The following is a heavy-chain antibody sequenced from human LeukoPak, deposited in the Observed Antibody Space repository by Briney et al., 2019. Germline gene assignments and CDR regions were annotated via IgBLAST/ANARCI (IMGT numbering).Heavy chain of an antibody. CDR2: IYHSGST. CDR1: GYSISSGYY. J-gene: IGHJ4*02. D-gene: IGHD3-10*01. CDR3: ARDRGGPGIPDY. V-gene: IGHV4-38-2*02. Sequence: KPSETLSLTCTVSGYSISSGYYWGWIRQPPGKGLEWIGSIYHSGSTYYNPSLKSRVTISVDTSKNQFSLKLSSVTAADTAVYYCARDRGGPGIPDYWGQGTLVTVSS.